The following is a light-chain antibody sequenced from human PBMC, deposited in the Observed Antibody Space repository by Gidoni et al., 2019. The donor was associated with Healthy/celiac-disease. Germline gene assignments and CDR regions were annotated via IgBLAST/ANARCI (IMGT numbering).Light chain of an antibody. CDR1: ALPKKY. J-gene: IGLJ2*01. V-gene: IGLV3-10*01. CDR2: EDS. Sequence: SDALTQPPSGSGSPGQTARITCSGDALPKKYAYWYQQTSGQAPVLVIYEDSKRPSGIPERFSGSSSGTMATLTISGAQVEDEADYYCYSTDSSGNHRVFGGGTKLTVL. CDR3: YSTDSSGNHRV.